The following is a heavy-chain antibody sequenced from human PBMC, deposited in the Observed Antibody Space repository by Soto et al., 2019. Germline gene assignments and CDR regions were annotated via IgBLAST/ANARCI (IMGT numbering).Heavy chain of an antibody. CDR3: AKKVTAIFSAFDY. J-gene: IGHJ4*02. CDR2: ISGSGGST. Sequence: GGSLRLSCAASGVTVSSYAMSWVRQAPGKGLDGVSAISGSGGSTYYADSVKGRFTISRDNSKNTLHLQMNSLRAEDTAVYYCAKKVTAIFSAFDYWGQGTLVTVSS. V-gene: IGHV3-23*01. CDR1: GVTVSSYA. D-gene: IGHD2-21*02.